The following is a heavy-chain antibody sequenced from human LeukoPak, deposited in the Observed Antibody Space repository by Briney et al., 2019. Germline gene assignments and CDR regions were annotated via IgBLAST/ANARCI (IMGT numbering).Heavy chain of an antibody. CDR3: ARDRVFLEWLLPFDY. D-gene: IGHD3-3*01. Sequence: GGSLRLSCAASGFTFSSYWMHWVRQAPGKGLEWVAVISYDGSNKYYADSVKGRFTISRDNSKNTLYLQMNSLRAEDTAVYYCARDRVFLEWLLPFDYWGQGTLVTVSS. J-gene: IGHJ4*02. V-gene: IGHV3-30-3*01. CDR1: GFTFSSYW. CDR2: ISYDGSNK.